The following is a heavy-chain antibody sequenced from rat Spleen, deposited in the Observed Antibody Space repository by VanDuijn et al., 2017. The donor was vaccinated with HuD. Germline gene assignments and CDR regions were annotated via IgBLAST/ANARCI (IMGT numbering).Heavy chain of an antibody. Sequence: EVQLVASGGGLVQPGGSMKLSCAASGIIFSNYGMAWVRQAPKKGLEWVASISYDGGSTYYRDSVKGRFTISRHNAKTTQYLQMDSLRSEDTATYYCARRHYDGAYGYFDFWGPGTMVTVSS. CDR1: GIIFSNYG. CDR3: ARRHYDGAYGYFDF. D-gene: IGHD1-12*02. CDR2: ISYDGGST. J-gene: IGHJ1*01. V-gene: IGHV5S13*01.